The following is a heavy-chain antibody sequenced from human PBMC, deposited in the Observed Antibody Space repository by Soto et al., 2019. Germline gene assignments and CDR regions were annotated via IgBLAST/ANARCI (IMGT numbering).Heavy chain of an antibody. D-gene: IGHD3-10*01. CDR1: GGTFSSDV. Sequence: ASLKVSCKASGGTFSSDVINWVRQAPGQGLEWMGGITPIFSTTKYAQKFQGRVTVTTDESASTVYLELSSLRSEDTAVYYCATGPLYASGVANYWGQGALVTVSS. CDR3: ATGPLYASGVANY. J-gene: IGHJ4*02. V-gene: IGHV1-69*05. CDR2: ITPIFSTT.